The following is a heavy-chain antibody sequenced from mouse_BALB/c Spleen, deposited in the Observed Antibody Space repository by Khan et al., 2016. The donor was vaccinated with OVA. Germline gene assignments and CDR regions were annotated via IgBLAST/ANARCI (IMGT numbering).Heavy chain of an antibody. J-gene: IGHJ3*01. CDR2: ICAGGST. D-gene: IGHD1-3*01. CDR1: GFSISNYG. Sequence: QVQLKESGPGLVAPSQTLSITCTVSGFSISNYGVHWVRQPPGKGLEWLGVICAGGSTNHNSALMSRLSITKDNSKNQVFLKMNSLQTDDTAIYYCARAFYNGAWFAYWGQGTLVTVSA. V-gene: IGHV2-9*02. CDR3: ARAFYNGAWFAY.